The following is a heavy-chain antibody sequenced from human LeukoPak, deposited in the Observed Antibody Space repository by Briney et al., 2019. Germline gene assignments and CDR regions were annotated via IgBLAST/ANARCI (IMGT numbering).Heavy chain of an antibody. CDR3: ARVLYKEYSYGHIDY. V-gene: IGHV3-20*04. J-gene: IGHJ4*02. Sequence: GGSLRLSCAASGFTFDDYGMSWVRQAPGKGLEWVSGINWNGGSTGYADSVKGRFTISRDNAKNSLYLQMNSLRAEDTALYYCARVLYKEYSYGHIDYWGQGTLVTVSS. CDR2: INWNGGST. D-gene: IGHD5-18*01. CDR1: GFTFDDYG.